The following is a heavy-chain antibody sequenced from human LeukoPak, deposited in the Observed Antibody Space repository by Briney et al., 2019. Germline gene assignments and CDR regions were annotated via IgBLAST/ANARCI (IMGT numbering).Heavy chain of an antibody. Sequence: SETLSLTCAVYGGSFSGYYWSWIRQPPGKGLEWIGEINHSGSTNYNPSLKSRVTISVDTSKYQFSLKLSSVTAADTAVYYCARVIAAAGLYYFDYWGQGTLVTVSS. CDR2: INHSGST. D-gene: IGHD6-13*01. CDR1: GGSFSGYY. CDR3: ARVIAAAGLYYFDY. V-gene: IGHV4-34*01. J-gene: IGHJ4*02.